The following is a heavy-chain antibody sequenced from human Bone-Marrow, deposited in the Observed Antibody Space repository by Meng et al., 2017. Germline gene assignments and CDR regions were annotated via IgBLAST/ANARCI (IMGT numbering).Heavy chain of an antibody. J-gene: IGHJ4*02. CDR3: ARAPRSGWYYFDY. CDR2: IIPIFGTA. CDR1: GGTFSSYA. V-gene: IGHV1-69*06. Sequence: QGRVRQSGAWVKKRGPSVKVSCNASGGTFSSYAISWVRQAPGQGLEWMGGIIPIFGTANYAQKFQGRVTITAVKSTSTAYMELSSLRSEDTAVYYCARAPRSGWYYFDYWGQGTLVTVSS. D-gene: IGHD6-19*01.